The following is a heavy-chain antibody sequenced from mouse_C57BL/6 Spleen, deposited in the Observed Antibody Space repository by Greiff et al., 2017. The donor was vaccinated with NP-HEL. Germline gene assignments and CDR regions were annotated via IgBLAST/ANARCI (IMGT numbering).Heavy chain of an antibody. V-gene: IGHV1-64*01. J-gene: IGHJ3*01. CDR3: ARRTYDGYYAWFAY. D-gene: IGHD2-3*01. CDR2: IHPNSGST. Sequence: QVQLQQPGAELVKPGASVKLSCKASGYTFTSYWMHWVKQRPGQGLEWIGMIHPNSGSTNYNEKFKSKATLTVDKSSSTAYMQLSSLTSEDSAVYYCARRTYDGYYAWFAYWGQGTLVTVSA. CDR1: GYTFTSYW.